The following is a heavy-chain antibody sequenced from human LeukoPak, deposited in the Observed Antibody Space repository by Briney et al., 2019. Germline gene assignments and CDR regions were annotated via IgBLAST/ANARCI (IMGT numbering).Heavy chain of an antibody. V-gene: IGHV4-34*01. J-gene: IGHJ2*01. Sequence: SETLSLICAVYAGSFTDYYWSWIRQSPRKGLEWIGEIHHSGSTNYNPSLKSRVTISVDKSKNQFSLKLSSVTAADTAVYYCATRIQLWFYFDLWGRGTLVTVSS. CDR3: ATRIQLWFYFDL. CDR2: IHHSGST. CDR1: AGSFTDYY. D-gene: IGHD5-18*01.